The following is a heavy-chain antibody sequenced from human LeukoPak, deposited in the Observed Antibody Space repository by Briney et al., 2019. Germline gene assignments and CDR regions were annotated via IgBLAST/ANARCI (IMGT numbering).Heavy chain of an antibody. J-gene: IGHJ4*02. CDR3: ARDYEQWRYFDN. CDR1: GFTFSSYW. CDR2: INSVGTST. V-gene: IGHV3-74*01. D-gene: IGHD6-19*01. Sequence: GGPLRLSCAASGFTFSSYWMHWVRQAPGKGLVWVSRINSVGTSTTYADSVKGRFTISRDNAKNTLYLQMNSLRAEDTAVYYCARDYEQWRYFDNWGQGTLVTVSS.